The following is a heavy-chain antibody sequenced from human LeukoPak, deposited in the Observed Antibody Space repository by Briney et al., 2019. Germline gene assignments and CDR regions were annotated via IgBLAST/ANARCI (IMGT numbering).Heavy chain of an antibody. Sequence: SETLSLTCTVSGGSISSYYWSWIRQPPGKGLEWIGYIYYSGSTYYNPSLKSRVTISVDTSKNQFSLKLSSVTAADTAVYYCARHEILYYYYGMDVWGQGTTVTVSS. CDR3: ARHEILYYYYGMDV. CDR2: IYYSGST. J-gene: IGHJ6*02. V-gene: IGHV4-59*08. CDR1: GGSISSYY.